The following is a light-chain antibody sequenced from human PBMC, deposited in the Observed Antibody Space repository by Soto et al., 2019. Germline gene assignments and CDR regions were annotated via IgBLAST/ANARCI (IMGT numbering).Light chain of an antibody. V-gene: IGKV3-20*01. CDR1: QSVSNDF. CDR3: QQYGSSPPRT. J-gene: IGKJ1*01. CDR2: GAS. Sequence: EIVLTQSPGILSLSPGERATLSCRASQSVSNDFLAWYQQKPGQAPSLLLYGASTRATAVPDRFSGSGSGADFTLSISRLEAEDFAVYYCQQYGSSPPRTFGQGTKVDIK.